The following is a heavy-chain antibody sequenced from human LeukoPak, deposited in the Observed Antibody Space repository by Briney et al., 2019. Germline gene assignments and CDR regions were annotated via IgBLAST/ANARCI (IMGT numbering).Heavy chain of an antibody. V-gene: IGHV3-23*01. CDR1: GFTFSNYA. CDR3: ARRDQLLSYYYYMDV. Sequence: PGGSLRLSCAASGFTFSNYAMNWVRQAPGKGLEWVSTITISGGNTYYADSVKGRFTISRDNSKNTLYLQMNSLRAEDTAVYYCARRDQLLSYYYYMDVWGKGTTVTVSS. CDR2: ITISGGNT. D-gene: IGHD2-2*01. J-gene: IGHJ6*03.